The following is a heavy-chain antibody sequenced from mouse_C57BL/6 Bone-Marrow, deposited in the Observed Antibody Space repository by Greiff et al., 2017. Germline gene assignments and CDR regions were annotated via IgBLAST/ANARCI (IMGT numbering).Heavy chain of an antibody. Sequence: QVQLLQPGAELVMPGASVKLSCKASGYTFTSYWMHWVQQRPGQGLEWIGEIAPSVSSTNYNQKFKGKSTLTVDKSSSTAYMQLSSLTSEDSAVYYCAREGTTVVAPFDYWGQGTTLTVSS. J-gene: IGHJ2*01. CDR1: GYTFTSYW. D-gene: IGHD1-1*01. CDR2: IAPSVSST. CDR3: AREGTTVVAPFDY. V-gene: IGHV1-69*01.